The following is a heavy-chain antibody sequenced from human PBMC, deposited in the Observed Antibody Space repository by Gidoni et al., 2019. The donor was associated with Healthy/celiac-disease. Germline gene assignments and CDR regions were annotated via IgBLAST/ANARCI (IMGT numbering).Heavy chain of an antibody. CDR2: IIPICGTA. CDR1: GGTFSSYA. J-gene: IGHJ6*02. D-gene: IGHD6-19*01. Sequence: QVQLVQSGAEVKKPGSSVKVSCKASGGTFSSYAISWVRQAPGQGLEWMGGIIPICGTANYAQKFQGRVTITADESTSTAYMELSSLRSEDTAVYYCARDPRIAVAGARYYYYGMDVWGQGTTVTVSS. V-gene: IGHV1-69*01. CDR3: ARDPRIAVAGARYYYYGMDV.